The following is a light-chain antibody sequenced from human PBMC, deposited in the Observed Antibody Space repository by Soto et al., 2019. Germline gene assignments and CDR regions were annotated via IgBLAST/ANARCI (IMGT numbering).Light chain of an antibody. CDR1: KNDIGVYDF. J-gene: IGLJ1*01. CDR2: EVS. CDR3: SSYTSSSIYV. Sequence: QSALTQPPSASGSPGQSVTISCTGTKNDIGVYDFVSWYQQHPGKAPKLMIYEVSNRPSGVSNRFSGSKSGNMASLTISGLQAEDEADYYCSSYTSSSIYVFGTGTKVTVL. V-gene: IGLV2-14*01.